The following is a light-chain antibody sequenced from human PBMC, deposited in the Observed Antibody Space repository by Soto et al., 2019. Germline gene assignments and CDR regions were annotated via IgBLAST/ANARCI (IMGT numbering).Light chain of an antibody. J-gene: IGKJ4*01. Sequence: EIVLTQSAGFLVLPSGARAPITCRDSLSVTSKYLSWYQQKPGQAPRLXXYGASSRATGIPDRFSRSSSGTDLTLTISRLDPEAYAVYHYQQYGDSPPLSFGGGTKVYIK. V-gene: IGKV3-20*01. CDR3: QQYGDSPPLS. CDR2: GAS. CDR1: LSVTSKY.